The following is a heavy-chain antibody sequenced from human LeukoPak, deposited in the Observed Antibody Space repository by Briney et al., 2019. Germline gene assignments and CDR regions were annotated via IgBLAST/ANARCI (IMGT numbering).Heavy chain of an antibody. D-gene: IGHD1-1*01. V-gene: IGHV4-59*01. CDR3: ARENEPARDFDL. J-gene: IGHJ2*01. CDR1: GGSISSFY. CDR2: IYYSGST. Sequence: SETLSLTCTVSGGSISSFYWSWIRQPPGKGLEWMAYIYYSGSTNYNPSLKSRVTISVDTSKNQFSLKLSSVTAADTAMYYCARENEPARDFDLWGRGTLVTVSS.